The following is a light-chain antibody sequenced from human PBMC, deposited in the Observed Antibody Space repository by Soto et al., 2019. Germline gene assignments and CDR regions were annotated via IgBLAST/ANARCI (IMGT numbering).Light chain of an antibody. CDR2: DVS. CDR1: SGDVGAYNY. CDR3: SSYTSSSTV. J-gene: IGLJ1*01. V-gene: IGLV2-14*01. Sequence: QSALTQPASVSGSPGQSITISCTGTSGDVGAYNYVSWYQQHPGKAPRLMIYDVSNRPSGASNRFSGSKSGNTASLTISGLQAEDEADYYCSSYTSSSTVFGTGTKLTVL.